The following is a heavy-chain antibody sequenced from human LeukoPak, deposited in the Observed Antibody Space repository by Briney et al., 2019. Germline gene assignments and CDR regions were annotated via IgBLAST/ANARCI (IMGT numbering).Heavy chain of an antibody. J-gene: IGHJ4*02. Sequence: GGSLRLSCAASGFTFSGYAMSWVRQAPGKGLEWVSAISGSGGSTYYADSVKGRFTISRDNSKNTLYLQMNSLRAEDTAVYYCAKVQAGIVGASADYWGQGTLVTVSS. D-gene: IGHD1-26*01. CDR1: GFTFSGYA. CDR2: ISGSGGST. CDR3: AKVQAGIVGASADY. V-gene: IGHV3-23*01.